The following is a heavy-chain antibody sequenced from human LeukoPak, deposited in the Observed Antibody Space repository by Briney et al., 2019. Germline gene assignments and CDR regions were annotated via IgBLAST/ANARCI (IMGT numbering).Heavy chain of an antibody. J-gene: IGHJ4*02. CDR1: GFTFDDYA. CDR2: ISWNSGSI. D-gene: IGHD3-22*01. V-gene: IGHV3-9*01. Sequence: GGSLRLSCAASGFTFDDYAMHWVRQAPGKGLEWVSGISWNSGSIAYADSVKGRFTISRDNAKNSLYLQMNSLRAEDTALYYCAKDVYDSSGYYYLEYWGQGTLVTVSS. CDR3: AKDVYDSSGYYYLEY.